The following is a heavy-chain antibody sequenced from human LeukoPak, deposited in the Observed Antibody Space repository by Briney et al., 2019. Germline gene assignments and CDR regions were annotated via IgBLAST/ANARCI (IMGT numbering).Heavy chain of an antibody. J-gene: IGHJ4*02. V-gene: IGHV5-51*01. CDR2: TFAGYSYT. D-gene: IGHD6-13*01. Sequence: GESLKISCQSSGYNFTLYWIVWVRQMPGKGLEWMGITFAGYSYTIYSPSFQGQVTISADKSISTAYLQWSSLKASDTAMYYCARHVRSSSQVDYWGQGTLVTVSS. CDR1: GYNFTLYW. CDR3: ARHVRSSSQVDY.